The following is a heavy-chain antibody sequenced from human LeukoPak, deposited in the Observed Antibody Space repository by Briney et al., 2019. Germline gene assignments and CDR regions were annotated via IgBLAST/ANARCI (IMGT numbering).Heavy chain of an antibody. Sequence: SETLSLTCTVSGGSISSYYWSWIRQPPGKGLELIGYIYDSGSTNYNPSLKSRVTISVDTSENQLSLKLGSVTAADTAVYYCARGPEAFGVLKGAFDIWGQGTVVTVSS. CDR3: ARGPEAFGVLKGAFDI. D-gene: IGHD3-3*01. J-gene: IGHJ3*02. CDR1: GGSISSYY. V-gene: IGHV4-59*01. CDR2: IYDSGST.